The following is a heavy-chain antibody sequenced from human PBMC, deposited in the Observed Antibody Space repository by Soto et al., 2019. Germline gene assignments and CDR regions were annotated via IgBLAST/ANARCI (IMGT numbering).Heavy chain of an antibody. D-gene: IGHD2-15*01. V-gene: IGHV4-39*07. Sequence: SETLSLTCTVSGGSISSYNYWGWFRQPPGKGLEWIGSIIYSGDIMYNPSLKSRVTISVDTSKNQFSLKLSSVTAADTAVYYCARRRYCSGGSCYRDPYYGMDVWGQGTTVTVSS. CDR1: GGSISSYNY. CDR2: IIYSGDI. J-gene: IGHJ6*02. CDR3: ARRRYCSGGSCYRDPYYGMDV.